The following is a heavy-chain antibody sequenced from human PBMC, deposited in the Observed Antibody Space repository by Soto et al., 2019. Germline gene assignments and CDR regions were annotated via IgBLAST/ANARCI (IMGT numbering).Heavy chain of an antibody. J-gene: IGHJ3*01. CDR1: GFTFSTYS. V-gene: IGHV3-21*01. Sequence: GGSLRLSCAASGFTFSTYSLNWVRQAPGKGLEWVSSISSSSSYIYYSDSVKGRFTISRDNAKNSLYLQMNSLRAEDTAVYYCARDLPRPITMVRGVSHAFDVWGQGTMVTVSS. CDR2: ISSSSSYI. CDR3: ARDLPRPITMVRGVSHAFDV. D-gene: IGHD3-10*01.